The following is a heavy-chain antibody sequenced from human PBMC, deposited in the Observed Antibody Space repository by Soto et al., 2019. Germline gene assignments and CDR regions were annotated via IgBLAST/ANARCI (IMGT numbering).Heavy chain of an antibody. Sequence: QVQLVQSGAEVKKPGSSVKVSCKASGGTFSSYAISWVRQAPGQGLEWMGGIIPIFGTANYAQKFQGRVKITADESTDTDYMELSSLRSEDTDGYYCAREWVATADGGYKFWGYWGQGTLVTVS. D-gene: IGHD5-12*01. CDR2: IIPIFGTA. V-gene: IGHV1-69*01. CDR1: GGTFSSYA. CDR3: AREWVATADGGYKFWGY. J-gene: IGHJ4*02.